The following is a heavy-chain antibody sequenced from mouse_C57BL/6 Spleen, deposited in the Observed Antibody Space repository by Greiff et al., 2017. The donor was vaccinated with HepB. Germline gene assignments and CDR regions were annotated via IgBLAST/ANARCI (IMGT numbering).Heavy chain of an antibody. CDR1: GFTFSDYG. V-gene: IGHV5-17*01. CDR3: ARGGLRRPFDY. CDR2: ISSGSSTI. J-gene: IGHJ2*01. D-gene: IGHD2-4*01. Sequence: EVKVEESGGGLVKPGGSLKLSCAASGFTFSDYGMHWVRQAPEKGLEWVAYISSGSSTIYYADTVKGRFTISRDNAKNTLFLQMTSLRSEDTAMYYCARGGLRRPFDYWGQGTTLTVSS.